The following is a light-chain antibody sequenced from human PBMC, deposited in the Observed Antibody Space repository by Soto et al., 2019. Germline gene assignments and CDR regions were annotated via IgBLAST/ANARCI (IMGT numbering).Light chain of an antibody. V-gene: IGLV2-23*02. J-gene: IGLJ2*01. CDR1: SSDVGSYNL. CDR2: EVS. Sequence: QSVLTQPASVSGSPGQSITISCTGTSSDVGSYNLVSWYQQHQGKAPKLMIYEVSKRPSGVSNRFSGSKSGNTASLTISGLQADDEADYYCCSYASSSTVVFGAGTKLTVL. CDR3: CSYASSSTVV.